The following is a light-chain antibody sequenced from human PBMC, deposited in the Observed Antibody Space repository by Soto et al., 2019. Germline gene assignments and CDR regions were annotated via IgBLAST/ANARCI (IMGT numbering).Light chain of an antibody. CDR2: GSS. CDR1: QAIRND. Sequence: DIQMTQSPSSLSAAVGDRVTITGRASQAIRNDLAWYQQKHGRAPKRLLYGSSSLQSGVPSRFSGRGPGTEFTLTISSLQPEDFATYYCLQHNVFPRTFGQGTKVDIK. V-gene: IGKV1-17*01. CDR3: LQHNVFPRT. J-gene: IGKJ1*01.